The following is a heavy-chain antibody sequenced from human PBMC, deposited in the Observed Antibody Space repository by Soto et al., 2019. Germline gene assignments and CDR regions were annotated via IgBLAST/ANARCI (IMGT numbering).Heavy chain of an antibody. CDR1: GGSISSSSYY. CDR2: IYYSGST. CDR3: ASPTGEAFAFDI. J-gene: IGHJ3*02. V-gene: IGHV4-39*01. Sequence: QLQLQESGPGLVKPSETLSLTCTVSGGSISSSSYYWGWIRQPPGKGLEWIGSIYYSGSTYYNPSLKSRVTISVDTSKNQFSLKLSSVTAADTAVYYCASPTGEAFAFDIWGQGTMVTVSS.